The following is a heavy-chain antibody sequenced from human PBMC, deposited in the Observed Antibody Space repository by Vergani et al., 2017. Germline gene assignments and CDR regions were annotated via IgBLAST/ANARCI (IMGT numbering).Heavy chain of an antibody. CDR1: GYTFSNYY. Sequence: QVQVVQSGAEVKKSGASVKVSCKTSGYTFSNYYMHWVRQAPGQGLEWMGIINPSGGHTNYAQKFQGRVTMTRDTSTSAVYMELSSLRAEDTAIYYCARGDYGSLTGDRYWGQGTLGTGSA. J-gene: IGHJ4*02. CDR3: ARGDYGSLTGDRY. CDR2: INPSGGHT. V-gene: IGHV1-46*03. D-gene: IGHD3-9*01.